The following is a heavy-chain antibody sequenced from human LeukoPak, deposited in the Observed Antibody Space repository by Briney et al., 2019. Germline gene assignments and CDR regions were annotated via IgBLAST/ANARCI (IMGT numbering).Heavy chain of an antibody. J-gene: IGHJ5*02. CDR3: ARAHLIAAPGYNWFDP. D-gene: IGHD6-13*01. CDR2: INPNSGGT. V-gene: IGHV1-2*02. CDR1: GYTFTGYY. Sequence: ASVKVSCKASGYTFTGYYMHWVRQAPGQGLDWLGWINPNSGGTNYVQKFQGRVTMTRATSISTAYMELSRLTSDDTAVYYCARAHLIAAPGYNWFDPWGQGTLVTVSS.